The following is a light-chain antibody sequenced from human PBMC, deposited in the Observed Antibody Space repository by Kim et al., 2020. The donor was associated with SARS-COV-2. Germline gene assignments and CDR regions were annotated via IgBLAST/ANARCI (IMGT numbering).Light chain of an antibody. CDR3: QVWDSSSDLSYV. J-gene: IGLJ1*01. CDR2: YDS. Sequence: PGKTARITCGGNNMGSKSVHRYQQKPGQAPVLVIYYDSDRPSGIPERFSGSNSGNTATLTISRVEAGDEADYYCQVWDSSSDLSYVFGTGTKVTVL. CDR1: NMGSKS. V-gene: IGLV3-21*04.